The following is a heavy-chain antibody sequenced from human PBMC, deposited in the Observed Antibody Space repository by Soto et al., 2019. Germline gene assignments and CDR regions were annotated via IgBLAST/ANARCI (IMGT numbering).Heavy chain of an antibody. D-gene: IGHD2-2*01. CDR1: GDSMTISDFL. CDR2: IYYSGSA. CDR3: ARPLYAHWAFGI. V-gene: IGHV4-39*01. Sequence: QLLESGPGLVKPSETLSLSCTVSGDSMTISDFLWGWARQSPGKRLEWIGGIYYSGSAYYNPSLASRATLSVDTSRNQFFLSVTSVTAADMAVYHCARPLYAHWAFGICGQGKLVTVSS. J-gene: IGHJ3*02.